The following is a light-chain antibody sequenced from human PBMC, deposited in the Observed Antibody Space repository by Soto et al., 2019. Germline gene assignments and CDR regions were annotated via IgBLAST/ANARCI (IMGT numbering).Light chain of an antibody. J-gene: IGKJ1*01. V-gene: IGKV1-39*01. CDR2: AAS. CDR3: QKGYSSPLT. CDR1: QSISSY. Sequence: DIQMTQSPSSLSASVGDRVTITCRASQSISSYLNWYQQKPGKAPKLLIYAASSLQSGVPSRFSGSGSGTDFTRTNRSLQSEDFATYYCQKGYSSPLTCGRGTKVQIK.